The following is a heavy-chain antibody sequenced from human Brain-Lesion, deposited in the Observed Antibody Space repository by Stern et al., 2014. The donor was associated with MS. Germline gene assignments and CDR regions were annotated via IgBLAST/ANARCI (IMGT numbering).Heavy chain of an antibody. D-gene: IGHD2-2*01. J-gene: IGHJ6*02. V-gene: IGHV4-61*02. Sequence: VQLVESGPGLVKPSQTLSLSCTVSGGSISSGGYYWSWIRQPAGKGLEWIGRIFNSGSPRYNPSLQSRVTISIETSKNQFSLRLNSMTAADTAVYYCARGRVVPGFQYYATDVWGQGTTVIVSS. CDR1: GGSISSGGYY. CDR3: ARGRVVPGFQYYATDV. CDR2: IFNSGSP.